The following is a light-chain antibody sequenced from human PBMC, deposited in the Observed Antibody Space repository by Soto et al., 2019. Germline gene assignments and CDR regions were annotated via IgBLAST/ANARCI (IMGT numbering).Light chain of an antibody. CDR2: KAS. V-gene: IGKV1-5*03. CDR1: HTVYTW. J-gene: IGKJ1*01. Sequence: DIQMNQSPSTLSASVGDRVTITCRASHTVYTWLAWHQQKPGKDPKLLIYKASTFETGGPSRFSGSGSGTEFTLTIISLQPDDSATYYCQQNNRYPWTFGQGTKVEIK. CDR3: QQNNRYPWT.